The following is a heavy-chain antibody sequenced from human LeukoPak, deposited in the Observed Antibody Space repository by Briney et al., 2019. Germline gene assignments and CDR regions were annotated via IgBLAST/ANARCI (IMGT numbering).Heavy chain of an antibody. D-gene: IGHD2-15*01. CDR3: ARGPRQKRYCSGGSCSPGGYYYYGMDV. J-gene: IGHJ6*02. CDR2: INHSGST. V-gene: IGHV4-34*01. Sequence: PSETLSLTCTVYGGSFSGYYWSWIRQPPGKGLEWIGEINHSGSTNYNPSLKSRVTISVDTSKNQFSLKLSSVTAADTAVYYCARGPRQKRYCSGGSCSPGGYYYYGMDVWGQGTTVTVSS. CDR1: GGSFSGYY.